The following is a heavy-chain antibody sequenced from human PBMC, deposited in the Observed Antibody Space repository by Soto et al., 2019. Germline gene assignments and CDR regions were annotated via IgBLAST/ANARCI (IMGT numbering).Heavy chain of an antibody. CDR1: GFTFSNAW. J-gene: IGHJ4*02. V-gene: IGHV3-15*01. CDR3: TTYSSSWITFDY. Sequence: EVQLVESGGGLVKPGGSLRLSCAASGFTFSNAWMSWVRQAPGKGLEWVGRIKSKTDGGTTDYAAPVKGRFTISRDDSKNTLYLQMNSLKTEDTVVYYCTTYSSSWITFDYWGQGTLVTVSS. D-gene: IGHD6-13*01. CDR2: IKSKTDGGTT.